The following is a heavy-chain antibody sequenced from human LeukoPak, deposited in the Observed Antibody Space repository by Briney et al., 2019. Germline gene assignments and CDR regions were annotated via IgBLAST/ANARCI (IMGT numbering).Heavy chain of an antibody. CDR3: ARRREIQWFGELSGTFDY. J-gene: IGHJ4*02. V-gene: IGHV4-59*01. Sequence: SETLSLTCTVSGGSISSYYWSWIRQPPGKGLEWIGYIYYSGSTNYNPSLKSRVTISVDTSKNQFSLKLSSVTAAGTAVYYCARRREIQWFGELSGTFDYWGQGTLVTVSS. CDR1: GGSISSYY. D-gene: IGHD3-10*01. CDR2: IYYSGST.